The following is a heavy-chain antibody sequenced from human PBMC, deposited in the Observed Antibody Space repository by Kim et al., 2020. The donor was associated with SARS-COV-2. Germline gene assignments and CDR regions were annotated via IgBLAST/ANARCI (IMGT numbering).Heavy chain of an antibody. CDR3: AQEQLVWGLNWFDP. J-gene: IGHJ5*02. V-gene: IGHV4-39*01. CDR2: IYYSGST. CDR1: GGSISSSSYY. D-gene: IGHD6-13*01. Sequence: SETLSLTCTVSGGSISSSSYYWGWIRQPPGKGLEWIGSIYYSGSTYYNPSLKSRVTISVDTSKNQFSLKLSSVTAADTAVYYCAQEQLVWGLNWFDPWGQGTLVTVSS.